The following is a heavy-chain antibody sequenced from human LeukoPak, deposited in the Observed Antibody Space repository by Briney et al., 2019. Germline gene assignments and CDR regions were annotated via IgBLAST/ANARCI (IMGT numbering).Heavy chain of an antibody. CDR3: AKEWGLPENWFDP. CDR1: GFTFISYA. Sequence: GGSLRLSCAASGFTFISYAMSWVRQAPGKVLEWVSAISGSGGSTYYADSVKGRFTISGDNSKNTLYLQMNSLRAEDTAVYYCAKEWGLPENWFDPWGQGTLVTVSS. J-gene: IGHJ5*02. CDR2: ISGSGGST. V-gene: IGHV3-23*01. D-gene: IGHD1-14*01.